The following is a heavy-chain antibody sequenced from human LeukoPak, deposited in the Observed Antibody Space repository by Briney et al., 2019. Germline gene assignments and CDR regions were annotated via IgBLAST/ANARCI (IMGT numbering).Heavy chain of an antibody. CDR2: IYHSGST. Sequence: SETLSLTCTVSDYSITNGYYWGWTRQPPGKGLEWIGSIYHSGSTYYNPSLKSRVTISVDTSKNQFSLKLSSVTAADTAVFYCARAFYSSSWYHKEDFFDYWGQGTLVTVSS. CDR1: DYSITNGYY. V-gene: IGHV4-38-2*02. J-gene: IGHJ4*02. D-gene: IGHD6-13*01. CDR3: ARAFYSSSWYHKEDFFDY.